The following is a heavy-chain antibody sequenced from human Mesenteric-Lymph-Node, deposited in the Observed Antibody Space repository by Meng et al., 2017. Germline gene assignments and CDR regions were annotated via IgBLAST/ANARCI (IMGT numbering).Heavy chain of an antibody. J-gene: IGHJ4*02. CDR3: ARNYYFDY. CDR1: GGSINSGDYY. CDR2: IYYTGST. Sequence: QLRLRVPGPGLGKPSQTLSLTCTVSGGSINSGDYYWSWIRQPPGKGLEWIGYIYYTGSTYYNPSLKSRVTISMDTSKNQFSLRLSSVTAADTAVYYCARNYYFDYWGQGTLVTVSS. V-gene: IGHV4-30-4*01.